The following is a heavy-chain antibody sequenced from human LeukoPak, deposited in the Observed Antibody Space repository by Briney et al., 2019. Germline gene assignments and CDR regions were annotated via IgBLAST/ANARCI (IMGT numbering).Heavy chain of an antibody. V-gene: IGHV4-31*03. J-gene: IGHJ4*02. CDR2: IYYSGST. D-gene: IGHD3-22*01. CDR3: ARSVVYDSSGYYSFFDY. CDR1: GGSISSGGYY. Sequence: PSQTLSLTCTVSGGSISSGGYYWSWIRQHPGEGLEWIGYIYYSGSTYYNPYLKSRVTISVDTSKNQFSLKLSSVTAADTAVYYCARSVVYDSSGYYSFFDYWGQGTLVTVSS.